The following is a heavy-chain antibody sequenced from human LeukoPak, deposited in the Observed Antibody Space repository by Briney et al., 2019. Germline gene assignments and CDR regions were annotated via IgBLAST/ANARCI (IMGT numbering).Heavy chain of an antibody. CDR1: GGSFSGYY. J-gene: IGHJ4*02. V-gene: IGHV4-34*01. CDR3: ARRGGIAAAAPGY. D-gene: IGHD6-13*01. CDR2: INHSGNT. Sequence: SETLSLTCAVYGGSFSGYYWDWIRQPPGKGLEWIGEINHSGNTNYNPSLKSRVTISVDTSKNQFSLNLTSVTAADTAVYYCARRGGIAAAAPGYWGQGTLVTVSS.